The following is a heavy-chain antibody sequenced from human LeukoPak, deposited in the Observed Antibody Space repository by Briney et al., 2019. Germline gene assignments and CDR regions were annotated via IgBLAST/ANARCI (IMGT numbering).Heavy chain of an antibody. D-gene: IGHD5-24*01. J-gene: IGHJ3*02. CDR1: GDTFSSYA. Sequence: GGSLRLFCAASGDTFSSYAMTWVRQAPGRGLEWVSSSSGSGGSTYYADSVKGRFTISRDNAKNSLYLQMNSLRAEDTAVYYCASYHPIRWLPQAGDAFDIWGQGTMVTVSS. V-gene: IGHV3-23*01. CDR2: SSGSGGST. CDR3: ASYHPIRWLPQAGDAFDI.